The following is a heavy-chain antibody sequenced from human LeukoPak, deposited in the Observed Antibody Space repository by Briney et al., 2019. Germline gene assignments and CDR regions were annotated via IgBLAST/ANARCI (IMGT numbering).Heavy chain of an antibody. CDR1: DFPVSDNY. D-gene: IGHD3-9*01. CDR3: ARDGALLTAQDFDY. J-gene: IGHJ4*02. V-gene: IGHV3-53*01. CDR2: ISNDGVT. Sequence: GGSLRLSCATSDFPVSDNYMSWVRQAPGRGLEWVSVISNDGVTDYADSVKGRFTISRDDSNDTVFLQMSSLRPEDTAVYYCARDGALLTAQDFDYWGQRTLVTVSS.